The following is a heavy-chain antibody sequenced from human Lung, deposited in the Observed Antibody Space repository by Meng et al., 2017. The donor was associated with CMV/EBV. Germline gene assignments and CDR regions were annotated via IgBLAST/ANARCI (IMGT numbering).Heavy chain of an antibody. CDR3: ARDRDSNYGLVDY. V-gene: IGHV4-39*07. CDR2: VYYSGST. J-gene: IGHJ4*02. CDR1: GGSVSSSSYY. D-gene: IGHD4-11*01. Sequence: SXTLSLTCTVSGGSVSSSSYYWGWIRQPPGQGLEWVATVYYSGSTFYNPSLKSRVTISVDRSKNQFSLKLSSVTAADTAVYYCARDRDSNYGLVDYWGQGALVTVSS.